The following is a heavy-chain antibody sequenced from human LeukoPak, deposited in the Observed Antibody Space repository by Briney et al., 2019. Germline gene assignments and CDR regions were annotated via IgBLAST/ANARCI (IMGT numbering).Heavy chain of an antibody. CDR2: IYHSGST. J-gene: IGHJ4*02. CDR1: GYSISSGYY. V-gene: IGHV4-38-2*02. Sequence: SETLSLTCTVSGYSISSGYYWGWIRQPPGKGLEWIGSIYHSGSTYYNPSLKSRVTISVDTSKNQFSLKLSSVTAAGTAVYYCARDAYYYDSSGYYPGDYWGQGTLVTVSS. CDR3: ARDAYYYDSSGYYPGDY. D-gene: IGHD3-22*01.